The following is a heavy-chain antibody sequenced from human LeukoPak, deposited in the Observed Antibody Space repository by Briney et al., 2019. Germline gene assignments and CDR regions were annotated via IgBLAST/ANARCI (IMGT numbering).Heavy chain of an antibody. CDR3: ARDRVEMSTSLSFFDN. Sequence: GASVKVSCKGSGYSFGGYYFHWIRPAPGPGLEGPGWENPDTGGRKLAQKFQGRVTLTRDTSINTAYMELNSLQSDDTAVYFCARDRVEMSTSLSFFDNWGQGSLITVSS. CDR2: ENPDTGGR. CDR1: GYSFGGYY. D-gene: IGHD5-24*01. V-gene: IGHV1-2*02. J-gene: IGHJ4*02.